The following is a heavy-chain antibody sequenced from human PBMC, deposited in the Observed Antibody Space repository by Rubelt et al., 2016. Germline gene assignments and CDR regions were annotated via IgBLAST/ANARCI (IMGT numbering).Heavy chain of an antibody. CDR2: INAGNGNT. CDR3: ARSKDTAMVTDADWYFDL. J-gene: IGHJ2*01. D-gene: IGHD5-18*01. V-gene: IGHV1-3*01. Sequence: QVQLVQSGAEVKKPGASVKVSCKASGYTFTSYAMHWVRQAPGQRLEWMGWINAGNGNTKYSQKFQGRGTITRDTSASPAYMELSSLRSEDAAVYYCARSKDTAMVTDADWYFDLWGRGTLVTVSS. CDR1: GYTFTSYA.